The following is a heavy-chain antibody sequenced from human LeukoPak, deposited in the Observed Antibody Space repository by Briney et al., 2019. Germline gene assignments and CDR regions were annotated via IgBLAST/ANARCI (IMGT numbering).Heavy chain of an antibody. D-gene: IGHD4-23*01. V-gene: IGHV4-34*01. CDR2: INHSGST. CDR3: ARAYGGKGPEDI. CDR1: GGSFSGYY. Sequence: SETLSLTCAVYGGSFSGYYWSWIRQPPGKGLEWIGEINHSGSTNYNPSLKSRVTISVDTSKNQFSLKLSSVTAADTAVYYCARAYGGKGPEDIWGQGTMVTVSS. J-gene: IGHJ3*02.